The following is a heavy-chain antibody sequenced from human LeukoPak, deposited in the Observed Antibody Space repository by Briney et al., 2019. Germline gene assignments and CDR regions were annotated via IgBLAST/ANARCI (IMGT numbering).Heavy chain of an antibody. CDR3: ARAVMVRGVALGY. CDR2: INPNSGGT. J-gene: IGHJ4*02. V-gene: IGHV1-2*02. D-gene: IGHD3-10*01. Sequence: ASVKVSCRASGYIFTDYRMHWVRQAPGQGLEWMGWINPNSGGTNYAQKFQGRVTMTRDTSISTAYMELSRLRSDDTAVYYCARAVMVRGVALGYWGQGTLVTVSS. CDR1: GYIFTDYR.